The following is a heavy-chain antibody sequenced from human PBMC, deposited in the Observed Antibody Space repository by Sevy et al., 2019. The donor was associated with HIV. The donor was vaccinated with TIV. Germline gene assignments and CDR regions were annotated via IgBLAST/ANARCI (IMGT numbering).Heavy chain of an antibody. D-gene: IGHD3-3*01. Sequence: GGSLRLSCAASGFTVSSNYMSWVRQAPGKGLEWVSVIYSGGSTYYADSVKGRFTISRDNSKNTLYLQMNSLRAEETAVYYCARDSGPYYDFWSGYFDSRYYGMDVWGQGTTVTVSS. CDR3: ARDSGPYYDFWSGYFDSRYYGMDV. V-gene: IGHV3-53*01. CDR1: GFTVSSNY. J-gene: IGHJ6*02. CDR2: IYSGGST.